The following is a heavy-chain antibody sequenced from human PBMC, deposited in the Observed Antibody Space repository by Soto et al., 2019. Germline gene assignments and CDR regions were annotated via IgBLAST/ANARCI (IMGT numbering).Heavy chain of an antibody. CDR1: GFTFSSYA. D-gene: IGHD3-9*01. CDR3: AKEDAYYDILAHLDY. V-gene: IGHV3-23*01. Sequence: XSLRLSCAASGFTFSSYAMRWVPQAPGKGLEWVSAISGSGGSTYYADSVKGRFTISRDNSKNTLYLQMNSLRAPDTAVYYCAKEDAYYDILAHLDYWGQGTLVTVSS. J-gene: IGHJ4*02. CDR2: ISGSGGST.